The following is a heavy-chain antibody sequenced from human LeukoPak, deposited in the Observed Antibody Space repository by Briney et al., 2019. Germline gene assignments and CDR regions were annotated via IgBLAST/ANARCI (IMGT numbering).Heavy chain of an antibody. CDR1: GFTFSSYG. V-gene: IGHV3-30*02. CDR3: VRAQRMTTAAPYEFDY. Sequence: GGSLRLSCAASGFTFSSYGKHWVRQAPGKGLEWVAFIRYDGSNKYYADSVKGRFTISRDNSKNTLYLQMNSLRAEDTAVYYCVRAQRMTTAAPYEFDYWGQGTLVTVSS. CDR2: IRYDGSNK. J-gene: IGHJ4*02. D-gene: IGHD4-11*01.